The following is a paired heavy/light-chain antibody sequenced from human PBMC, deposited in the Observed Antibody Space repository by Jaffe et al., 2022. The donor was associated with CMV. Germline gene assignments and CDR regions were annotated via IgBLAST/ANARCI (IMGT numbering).Light chain of an antibody. Sequence: EVVMTQSPATLSVSPGERATLSCRASQSLSNNLAWYQQKPGQAPRLLIYGISARASGIPARFSGSGSGTEFTLTITSLQSEDFAVYYCQQYDNWPLTFGGGTKVEIK. CDR2: GIS. CDR3: QQYDNWPLT. CDR1: QSLSNN. J-gene: IGKJ4*01. V-gene: IGKV3-15*01.
Heavy chain of an antibody. CDR3: VKSLSGAATRTIFSH. Sequence: EVQLVESGGGLVQPGGSLRLSCTASGFSFDDFAMHWVRQAPGKGLEWISGITWNGVVIAYADSVRGRFTISRDNAKNSIYLQMSSLRIDDTALFYCVKSLSGAATRTIFSHWGQGSLVTVSS. V-gene: IGHV3-9*01. CDR2: ITWNGVVI. CDR1: GFSFDDFA. J-gene: IGHJ4*02. D-gene: IGHD6-13*01.